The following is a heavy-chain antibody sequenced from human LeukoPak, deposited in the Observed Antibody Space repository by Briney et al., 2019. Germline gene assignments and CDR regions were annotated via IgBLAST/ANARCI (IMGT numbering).Heavy chain of an antibody. Sequence: ASVKVSCKASGYTFTSYGISWVRQAPGQGLEWMGWISAYNGNTNYAQKLQGRVTMTTDTSTSTAYMELRSLRSDDTAVYYCANLAVRYQLLSPDRYYFDYWGQGTLVTVSS. CDR3: ANLAVRYQLLSPDRYYFDY. D-gene: IGHD2-2*01. CDR1: GYTFTSYG. J-gene: IGHJ4*02. V-gene: IGHV1-18*01. CDR2: ISAYNGNT.